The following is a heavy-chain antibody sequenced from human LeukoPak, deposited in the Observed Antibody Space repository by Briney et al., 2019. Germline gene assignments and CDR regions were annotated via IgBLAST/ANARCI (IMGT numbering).Heavy chain of an antibody. D-gene: IGHD2-15*01. Sequence: GGSLRLSCAASGFTFSTYAMSWVRQAPGKGLEWVSVISGSGSTYYADSVKGRFTISRDNSKNTLYLQMNSLRAEDTAVYYCAKKAAPIDYWGQGTLVTVSS. CDR2: ISGSGST. J-gene: IGHJ4*02. CDR1: GFTFSTYA. V-gene: IGHV3-23*01. CDR3: AKKAAPIDY.